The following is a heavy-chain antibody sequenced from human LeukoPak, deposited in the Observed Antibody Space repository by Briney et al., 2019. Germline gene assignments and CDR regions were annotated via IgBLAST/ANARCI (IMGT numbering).Heavy chain of an antibody. CDR3: ARESGSGYFAFDI. D-gene: IGHD3-22*01. CDR1: GFTFSSYW. J-gene: IGHJ3*02. V-gene: IGHV3-7*01. Sequence: GGSLRLSCAASGFTFSSYWMSWVRQAPGKGLEWVANIKQDGREKYYVDSVKGRFTISRDNAKNSLYLQMNSLRAEDTAVYYCARESGSGYFAFDIWGQGTMVTVSS. CDR2: IKQDGREK.